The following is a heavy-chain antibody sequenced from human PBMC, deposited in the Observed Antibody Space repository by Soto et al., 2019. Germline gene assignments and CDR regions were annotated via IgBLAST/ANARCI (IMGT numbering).Heavy chain of an antibody. CDR3: AREQLGTYYYYGMDV. V-gene: IGHV5-10-1*01. D-gene: IGHD6-13*01. CDR2: IDPSDSYT. CDR1: GYSITSYW. J-gene: IGHJ6*02. Sequence: GESLKISCKGSGYSITSYWISWVRQMPGKGLEWMGRIDPSDSYTNYSPSFQGHVTISADKSISTAYLQWSSLKASDTAMYYCAREQLGTYYYYGMDVWGQGTTVTVSS.